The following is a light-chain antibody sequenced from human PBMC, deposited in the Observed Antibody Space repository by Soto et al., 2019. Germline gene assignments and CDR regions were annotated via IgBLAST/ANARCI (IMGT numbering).Light chain of an antibody. J-gene: IGKJ1*01. V-gene: IGKV3-15*01. CDR1: QFVSSR. CDR3: QAYLQWPPEM. Sequence: EIVVMQSPATLSGSPGERVTLSCRASQFVSSRLAWYQQRPGQVPRLLIYDTSTRAPGISARFSGSGPGTESTLTICTLQAEDFAVYYCQAYLQWPPEMFGQGTTVDMK. CDR2: DTS.